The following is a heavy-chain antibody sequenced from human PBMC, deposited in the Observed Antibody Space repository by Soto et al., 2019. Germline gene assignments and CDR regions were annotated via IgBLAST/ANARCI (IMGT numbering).Heavy chain of an antibody. CDR2: IWYDGSNK. D-gene: IGHD4-17*01. CDR1: GFTFSSYG. V-gene: IGHV3-33*01. J-gene: IGHJ4*02. CDR3: AREMALDGDYSAGYFDY. Sequence: QVQLVESGGGVVQPGRSLRLSCAASGFTFSSYGMHWVRQAPGKGLEWVAVIWYDGSNKDYADSVKGRFTISRDNSKNTLYLQMNSLRAEDTAVYYCAREMALDGDYSAGYFDYWGQGTLVTVSS.